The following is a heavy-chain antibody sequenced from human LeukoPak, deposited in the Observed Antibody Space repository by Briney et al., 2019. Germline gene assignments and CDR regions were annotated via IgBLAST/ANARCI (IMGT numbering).Heavy chain of an antibody. CDR2: IYYSGST. CDR1: GGSISSYY. Sequence: SETLSLTCTVSGGSISSYYWGWIRQPPGKGLEWIGSIYYSGSTYYNPSLKSRVTISVDTSKNQFSLKLSSVTAADTAVYYCARGPYCSSTSCYTGVDYWGQGTLVTVSS. J-gene: IGHJ4*02. V-gene: IGHV4-39*01. D-gene: IGHD2-2*02. CDR3: ARGPYCSSTSCYTGVDY.